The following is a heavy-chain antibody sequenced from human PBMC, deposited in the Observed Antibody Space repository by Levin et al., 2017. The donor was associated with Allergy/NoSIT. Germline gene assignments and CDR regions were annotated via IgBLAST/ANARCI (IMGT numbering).Heavy chain of an antibody. V-gene: IGHV3-48*03. CDR1: GFTFSSYE. D-gene: IGHD3-3*01. CDR2: ISSTGSTI. Sequence: SCAASGFTFSSYEMNWVRRAPGKGLEWVSYISSTGSTIYSADSVKGRFTISRDNAKNSLYLHMNSLRAEDTAVYYCARQLGNFWSGYNYFDYWGQGTLVTVFS. J-gene: IGHJ4*02. CDR3: ARQLGNFWSGYNYFDY.